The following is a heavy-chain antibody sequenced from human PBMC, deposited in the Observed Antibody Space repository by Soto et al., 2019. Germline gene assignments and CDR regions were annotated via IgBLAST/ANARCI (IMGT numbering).Heavy chain of an antibody. CDR1: GYTFTSYG. J-gene: IGHJ3*02. V-gene: IGHV1-18*01. CDR2: ISAYNGNT. Sequence: QVQLVQSGAEVKKPGASVKVSCKASGYTFTSYGISWVRQAPGQGLEWMGWISAYNGNTNYAQKLQGRVTMTTDTSTSTAYMELRGLRSDDTAVYYCASDPQYYYDTRGGFDIWGQGTMVTVSS. CDR3: ASDPQYYYDTRGGFDI. D-gene: IGHD3-22*01.